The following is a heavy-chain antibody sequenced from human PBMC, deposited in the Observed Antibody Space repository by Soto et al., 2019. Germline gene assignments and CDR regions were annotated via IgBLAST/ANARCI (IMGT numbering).Heavy chain of an antibody. CDR1: GGSVSSGSYY. Sequence: PSETLSLTCTVSGGSVSSGSYYWSWIRQPPGKGLEWIGYIYYSGSTNYNPSLKSRVTISVDTSKNQFSLKLSSVTAADTAVYYCARDILSRDSSGWLHYYYGMDVWGQGTTVTVSS. CDR3: ARDILSRDSSGWLHYYYGMDV. CDR2: IYYSGST. J-gene: IGHJ6*02. V-gene: IGHV4-61*01. D-gene: IGHD6-19*01.